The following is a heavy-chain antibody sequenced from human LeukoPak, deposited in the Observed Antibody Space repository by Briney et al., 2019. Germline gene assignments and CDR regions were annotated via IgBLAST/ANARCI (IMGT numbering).Heavy chain of an antibody. CDR1: AFTFSDYS. CDR2: IGTSSSTM. Sequence: GGSLRLSCAASAFTFSDYSMNWVRQAPGKGLEWISYIGTSSSTMYYADSVMGRFTISRDNAKESLYLQMNSLRDEDTAVYYCAREDDSWGPNNLDLWGQGTMVTVSS. J-gene: IGHJ3*01. V-gene: IGHV3-48*02. CDR3: AREDDSWGPNNLDL. D-gene: IGHD7-27*01.